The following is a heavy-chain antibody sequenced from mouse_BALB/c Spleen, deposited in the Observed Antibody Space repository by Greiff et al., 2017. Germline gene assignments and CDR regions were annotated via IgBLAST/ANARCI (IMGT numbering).Heavy chain of an antibody. J-gene: IGHJ4*01. CDR3: ARVTLITTGYYAMDY. D-gene: IGHD2-4*01. Sequence: VQLQESGPGLVAPSQSLSITCTVSGFSLTGYGVNWVRQPPGKGLEWLGMIWGDGSTDYNSALKSRLSISKDNSKSQVFLKMNSLQTDDTARYYCARVTLITTGYYAMDYWGQGTSVTVSS. V-gene: IGHV2-6-7*01. CDR1: GFSLTGYG. CDR2: IWGDGST.